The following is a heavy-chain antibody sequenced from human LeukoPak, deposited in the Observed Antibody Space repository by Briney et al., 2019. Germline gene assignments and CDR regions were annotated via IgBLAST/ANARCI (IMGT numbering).Heavy chain of an antibody. J-gene: IGHJ4*02. CDR3: ATDSSRYSGSFDYFDY. CDR2: ISWNSGSI. D-gene: IGHD1-26*01. CDR1: GFTFDDYA. Sequence: GGSLRLSCAASGFTFDDYAMHWVRQAPGKGLEWVSGISWNSGSIGYADSVKGRFTISRDNAKNSLYLQMNSLRAEDTALYYCATDSSRYSGSFDYFDYWGQGTLVTVSS. V-gene: IGHV3-9*01.